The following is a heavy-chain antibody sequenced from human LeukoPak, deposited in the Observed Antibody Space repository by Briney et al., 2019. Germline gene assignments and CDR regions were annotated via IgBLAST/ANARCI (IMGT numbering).Heavy chain of an antibody. CDR2: IYYSGST. D-gene: IGHD5-12*01. CDR3: ARGDGYNYVTDY. Sequence: SETLSLTCAVYGGSFSGYYWSWIRQPPGKGLEWIGYIYYSGSTNYNPSLKSRVTISVDTSKNQFSLKLSSVTAADTAVYYCARGDGYNYVTDYWGQGTLVTVSS. J-gene: IGHJ4*02. V-gene: IGHV4-59*01. CDR1: GGSFSGYY.